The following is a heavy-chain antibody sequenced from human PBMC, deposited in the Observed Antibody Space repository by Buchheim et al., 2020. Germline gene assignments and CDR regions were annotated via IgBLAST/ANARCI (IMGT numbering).Heavy chain of an antibody. D-gene: IGHD3-22*01. CDR1: GFTFSSYE. J-gene: IGHJ6*03. CDR2: ISSSGSTI. CDR3: ARGVVVIKDYYYYMDV. Sequence: EVQLVESGGGLVQPGGSLRLSCAASGFTFSSYEMNWVRQAPGKGLEWVSYISSSGSTIYYAHSVKGRFTISRDNAKNSLYLQMNSPRAEDTAVYYCARGVVVIKDYYYYMDVWGKGTT. V-gene: IGHV3-48*03.